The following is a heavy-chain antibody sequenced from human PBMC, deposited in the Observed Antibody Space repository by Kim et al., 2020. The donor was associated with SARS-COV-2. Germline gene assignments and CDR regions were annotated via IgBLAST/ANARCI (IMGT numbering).Heavy chain of an antibody. CDR3: AVSVVVADNWFDP. Sequence: YAQKFQERVTITRDMSTSTAYMELSSLRSEDTAVYYCAVSVVVADNWFDPWGQGTLVTVSS. J-gene: IGHJ5*02. V-gene: IGHV1-58*01. D-gene: IGHD2-15*01.